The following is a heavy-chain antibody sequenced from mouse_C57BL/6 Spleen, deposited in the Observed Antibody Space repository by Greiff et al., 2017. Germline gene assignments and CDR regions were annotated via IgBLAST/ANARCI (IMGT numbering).Heavy chain of an antibody. CDR3: ARKRAYYDYDEGFAY. CDR2: IWSGGST. Sequence: VQLQQSGPGLVQPSQSLSITCTVSGFSLTSYGVHWVRQSPGKGLEWLGVIWSGGSTDYNAAFISRLSISKDNSKSQVFFKMNSLQADDTAIYYCARKRAYYDYDEGFAYWGQGTLVTVSA. D-gene: IGHD2-4*01. V-gene: IGHV2-2*01. J-gene: IGHJ3*01. CDR1: GFSLTSYG.